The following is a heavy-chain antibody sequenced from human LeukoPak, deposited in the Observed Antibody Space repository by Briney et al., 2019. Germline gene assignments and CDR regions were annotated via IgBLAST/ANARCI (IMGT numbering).Heavy chain of an antibody. Sequence: SETPSLTCTVSGGSISSGGYYWSWIRQPPGKGLEWIGYIYHSGSTYYNPSLKSRVTISVDRSKNQFSLKLSSVTAADTAVYYCARGDIVVVPAATGFDYWGQGTLVTVSS. CDR1: GGSISSGGYY. D-gene: IGHD2-2*01. CDR3: ARGDIVVVPAATGFDY. V-gene: IGHV4-30-2*01. CDR2: IYHSGST. J-gene: IGHJ4*02.